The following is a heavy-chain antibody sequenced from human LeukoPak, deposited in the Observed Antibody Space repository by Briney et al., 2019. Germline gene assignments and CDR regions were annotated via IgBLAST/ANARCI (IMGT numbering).Heavy chain of an antibody. D-gene: IGHD3-16*01. V-gene: IGHV3-7*03. CDR3: ARGGGLDV. CDR2: INHNGNVN. CDR1: GFTFSSYW. Sequence: GGSLRLSCAASGFTFSSYWMNWARQAPGKGLEWAASINHNGNVNHYVDSVKGRFTISRDNAKNSLYLQMSNLRAEDTAVYFCARGGGLDVWGQGATVTVSS. J-gene: IGHJ6*02.